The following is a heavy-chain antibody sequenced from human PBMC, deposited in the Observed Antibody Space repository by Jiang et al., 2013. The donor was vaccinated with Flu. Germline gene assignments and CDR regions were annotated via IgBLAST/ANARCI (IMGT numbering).Heavy chain of an antibody. CDR1: GFTFSSYD. D-gene: IGHD3-10*01. Sequence: VQLVESGGGLVQPGGSLRLSCAASGFTFSSYDMHWVRQATGKGLEWVSAIGTAGDTYYPGSVKGRFTISRENAKNSLYLQMNSLRAGDTAVYYCARAKYYGSGSYPGYYYYYGMDVWGQGTTVTVSS. CDR3: ARAKYYGSGSYPGYYYYYGMDV. V-gene: IGHV3-13*01. CDR2: IGTAGDT. J-gene: IGHJ6*02.